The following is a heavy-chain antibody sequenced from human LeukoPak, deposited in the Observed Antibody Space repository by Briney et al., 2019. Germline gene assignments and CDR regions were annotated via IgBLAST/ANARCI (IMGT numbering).Heavy chain of an antibody. D-gene: IGHD5-18*01. CDR3: ARDKRHSYGRYFAH. J-gene: IGHJ4*02. CDR1: GDSISTYH. Sequence: PSETLSLTCSVSGDSISTYHWNWIRKPPGKGLEWIAYMQSTGNSKYNPSLKSRATMSVDTSKNQVALNLSSVTAADTAVYYCARDKRHSYGRYFAHWGQGMLVTVSS. CDR2: MQSTGNS. V-gene: IGHV4-59*01.